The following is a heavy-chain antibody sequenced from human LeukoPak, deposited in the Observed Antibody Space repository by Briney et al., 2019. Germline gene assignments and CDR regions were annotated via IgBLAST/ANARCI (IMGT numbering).Heavy chain of an antibody. V-gene: IGHV3-7*01. CDR2: VRLDGIQK. D-gene: IGHD3-9*01. CDR3: ARHVRYAFDS. Sequence: GGSLRLSCAASGFTFTAYWMCWVRQAPGKGLEWVANVRLDGIQKDYIDSVKGRFSISRDNAKNSVYLQMNSLRAEDTAVYYCARHVRYAFDSWGQGTLVTVSS. CDR1: GFTFTAYW. J-gene: IGHJ4*02.